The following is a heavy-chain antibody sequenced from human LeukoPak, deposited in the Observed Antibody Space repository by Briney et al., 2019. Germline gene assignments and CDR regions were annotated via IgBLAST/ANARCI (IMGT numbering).Heavy chain of an antibody. CDR2: ISGSGDST. CDR1: GFTFNSYA. Sequence: GGSLRLSCAASGFTFNSYAMSWVRQAPGKGLEWVSAISGSGDSTYYADSVKGRFTISRDNSKNTLYLQMNSLRAEDTAVYYCAKPLARHYFDYWGQGTLVTVSS. CDR3: AKPLARHYFDY. V-gene: IGHV3-23*01. J-gene: IGHJ4*02.